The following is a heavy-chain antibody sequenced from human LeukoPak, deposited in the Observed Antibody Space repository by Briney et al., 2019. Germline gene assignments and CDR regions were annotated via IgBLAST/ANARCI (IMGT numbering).Heavy chain of an antibody. J-gene: IGHJ4*02. CDR1: GGSISSVGYY. D-gene: IGHD6-13*01. CDR2: IYYIGST. V-gene: IGHV4-39*01. Sequence: SETLSLTCTVSGGSISSVGYYWGWIRQPPGKGLEWIGTIYYIGSTYYNLSLKSRVTISVDTPKNQFSLKLSSVTAADTAVYYCATTLWVGSSQKIFYYWGQGTLVTVSS. CDR3: ATTLWVGSSQKIFYY.